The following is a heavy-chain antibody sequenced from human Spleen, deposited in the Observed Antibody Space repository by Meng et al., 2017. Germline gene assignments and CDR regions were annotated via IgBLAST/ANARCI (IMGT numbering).Heavy chain of an antibody. J-gene: IGHJ4*02. CDR2: INHSGST. D-gene: IGHD6-13*01. CDR1: GGSFSGYY. Sequence: SETLSLTCAVYGGSFSGYYWSWIRQPPGKGLEWIGEINHSGSTNYKPSLKSRVTISVDTSKNQFSLKLTSVTAADTAVYYCARDEDISAAGKLFGDYWGQGTLVTVSS. CDR3: ARDEDISAAGKLFGDY. V-gene: IGHV4-34*01.